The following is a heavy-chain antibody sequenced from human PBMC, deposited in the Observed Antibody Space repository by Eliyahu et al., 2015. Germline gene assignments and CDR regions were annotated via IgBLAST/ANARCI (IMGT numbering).Heavy chain of an antibody. CDR3: AKDPVDDSSGYYLAQDDY. CDR2: ISYDGSNK. CDR1: GFTFXSXG. J-gene: IGHJ4*02. D-gene: IGHD3-22*01. Sequence: QVQLVESGGGVVQPGRSLRXSCAASGFTFXSXGXHWXRQAPGKGLEWVAVISYDGSNKYYADSVKGRFTISRDNSKNTLYLQMNSLRAEDTAVYYCAKDPVDDSSGYYLAQDDYWGQGTLVTVSS. V-gene: IGHV3-30*18.